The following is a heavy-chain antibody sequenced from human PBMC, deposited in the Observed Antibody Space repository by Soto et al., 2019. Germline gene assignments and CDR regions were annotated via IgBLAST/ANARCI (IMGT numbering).Heavy chain of an antibody. CDR2: INSDGSST. CDR1: GFTFSSYW. V-gene: IGHV3-74*01. Sequence: GGSLRLSCAASGFTFSSYWMHWVRQAPGKGLVWVSRINSDGSSTSYADSVKGRFTISRDNAKNTLYLQMNSLRAEDTDVYYWEREGGGQQRAPHDRGVGGKGTTVPVPS. CDR3: EREGGGQQRAPHDRGV. D-gene: IGHD6-13*01. J-gene: IGHJ6*03.